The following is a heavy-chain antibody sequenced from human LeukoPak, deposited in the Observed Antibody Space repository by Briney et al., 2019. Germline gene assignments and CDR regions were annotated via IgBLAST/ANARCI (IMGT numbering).Heavy chain of an antibody. Sequence: ASVKVSCKASGGTFSSYAISWVRQAPGQGLEWMGRIIPILGIANYAQKFQGRVTITADKSTSTAYMELNSLRAEDTAVYYCTRERDAAGWVDYWGQGTLVTVSS. J-gene: IGHJ4*02. V-gene: IGHV1-69*04. CDR1: GGTFSSYA. D-gene: IGHD6-13*01. CDR3: TRERDAAGWVDY. CDR2: IIPILGIA.